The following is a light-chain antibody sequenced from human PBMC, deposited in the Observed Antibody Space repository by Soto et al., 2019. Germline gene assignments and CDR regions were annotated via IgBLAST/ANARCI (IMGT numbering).Light chain of an antibody. CDR3: QQTYSNSLYT. Sequence: DIQMTQSPSSLSASVGDRVTITCRASRSINTYVNWYQQRPGKAPELLIYSASNLHTGVPSRFSGSGSGTDFTFTINNLLPEDLATYFCQQTYSNSLYTFGQGTTLDIK. CDR2: SAS. J-gene: IGKJ2*01. CDR1: RSINTY. V-gene: IGKV1-39*01.